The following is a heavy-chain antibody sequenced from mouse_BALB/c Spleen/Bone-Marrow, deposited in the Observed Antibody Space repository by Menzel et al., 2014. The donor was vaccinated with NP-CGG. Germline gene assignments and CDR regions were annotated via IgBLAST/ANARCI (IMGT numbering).Heavy chain of an antibody. J-gene: IGHJ2*01. V-gene: IGHV1-54*01. D-gene: IGHD1-1*01. CDR1: GYAFTNYL. CDR2: INPGSGGT. Sequence: VQLQQSGAELVRPGTSVKVSCKASGYAFTNYLIEWVKQRPGQGLEWIGVINPGSGGTNYNEKFKGKATLIADKSSSTAYMQLSSLTSDDSAVYFCARGITTGYFDYWGQGTTLTVSS. CDR3: ARGITTGYFDY.